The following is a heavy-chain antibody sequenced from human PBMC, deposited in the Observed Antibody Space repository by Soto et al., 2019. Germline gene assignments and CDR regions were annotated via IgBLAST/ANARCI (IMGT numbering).Heavy chain of an antibody. J-gene: IGHJ4*02. CDR3: ARHDSSSCPDY. V-gene: IGHV4-39*01. D-gene: IGHD6-13*01. CDR1: GGSISSSSYY. CDR2: IYYSGST. Sequence: SETLSLTCTVSGGSISSSSYYWGWIRQPPGKGLEWIGSIYYSGSTYYNPSLKSRVTISVDTSKNQFSLKLSSVTAADTAVYYCARHDSSSCPDYWGQGTLVTVSS.